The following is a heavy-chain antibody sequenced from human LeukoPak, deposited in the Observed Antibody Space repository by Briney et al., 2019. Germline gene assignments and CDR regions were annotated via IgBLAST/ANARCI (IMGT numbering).Heavy chain of an antibody. Sequence: SETLSLTCTVSGGSISTYYWSWIRQPPGKGLEWIGYIYYTGSTNYNPSLRSRVTISVDTSKNQFSLKLSPVTAADTAVYYCARRPHTGYSGDWGPHDYYYGMNVWGQGTTVTVSS. V-gene: IGHV4-59*08. CDR3: ARRPHTGYSGDWGPHDYYYGMNV. D-gene: IGHD6-19*01. CDR2: IYYTGST. CDR1: GGSISTYY. J-gene: IGHJ6*02.